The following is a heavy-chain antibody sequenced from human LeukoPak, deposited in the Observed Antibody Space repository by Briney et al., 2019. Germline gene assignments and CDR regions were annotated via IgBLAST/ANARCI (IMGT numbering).Heavy chain of an antibody. V-gene: IGHV3-7*03. D-gene: IGHD6-19*01. Sequence: GGSLRLSCAASGFTSSSYGMHWVRQAPGKGLEWVANIKRDGSEKYYVDSVKGRFTTSRDNAKNSLDLQMNSLRVEDTAVYYCARLGPASSGWPESFDYWGQGTLVTVSS. CDR3: ARLGPASSGWPESFDY. CDR1: GFTSSSYG. CDR2: IKRDGSEK. J-gene: IGHJ4*02.